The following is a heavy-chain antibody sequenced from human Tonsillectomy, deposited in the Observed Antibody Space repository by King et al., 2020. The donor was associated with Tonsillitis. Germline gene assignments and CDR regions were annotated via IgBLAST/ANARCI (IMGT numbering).Heavy chain of an antibody. D-gene: IGHD4-11*01. CDR3: AREKDTVTTLDY. CDR2: IKQDGSEK. J-gene: IGHJ4*02. CDR1: GFTFSSYW. Sequence: VQLVESGGGLVQPGGPLRLSCAASGFTFSSYWMSWVRQAPGKGLEWVDNIKQDGSEKYYVDSVKGRFTISSDNAKNSLYLQMNSLRAEDTAVYYCAREKDTVTTLDYWGQGTLVTVSS. V-gene: IGHV3-7*01.